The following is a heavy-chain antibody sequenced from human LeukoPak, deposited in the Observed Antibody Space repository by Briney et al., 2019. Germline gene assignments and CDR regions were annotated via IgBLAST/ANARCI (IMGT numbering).Heavy chain of an antibody. D-gene: IGHD3-10*01. V-gene: IGHV3-74*01. Sequence: GGSLRLSCAASGFNFSTSWMHWVRQAPGKGLVWVSRIKTDGSSTSYADSVKDRVTISRDNAKNTLYLQMNSLRAEDTAVYYCARGGSPFYWGQGTLVTVSS. J-gene: IGHJ4*02. CDR2: IKTDGSST. CDR1: GFNFSTSW. CDR3: ARGGSPFY.